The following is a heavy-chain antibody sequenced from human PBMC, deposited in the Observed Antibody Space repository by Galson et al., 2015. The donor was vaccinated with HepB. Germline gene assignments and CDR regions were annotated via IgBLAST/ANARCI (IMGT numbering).Heavy chain of an antibody. Sequence: SVKVSCKVSGYTLTELSMHWVRQAPGKGLEWMGGFDPEDGETIYAQKFQGRVTMTEDTSTDTAYMELSSLRSEDTAVYYCATQVGATRAPNYYYYYMDVWGKGTTVTVSS. D-gene: IGHD1-26*01. V-gene: IGHV1-24*01. J-gene: IGHJ6*03. CDR2: FDPEDGET. CDR3: ATQVGATRAPNYYYYYMDV. CDR1: GYTLTELS.